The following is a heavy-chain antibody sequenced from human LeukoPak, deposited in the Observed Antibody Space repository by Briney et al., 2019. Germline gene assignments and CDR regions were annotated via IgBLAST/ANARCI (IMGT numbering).Heavy chain of an antibody. CDR3: ARRSSGSYSVGGYYCYMDV. D-gene: IGHD1-26*01. V-gene: IGHV5-51*01. CDR1: GYSFTSYW. CDR2: IYPGDSDT. J-gene: IGHJ6*03. Sequence: GESLKISCKGSGYSFTSYWIGWVRQMPGKGLEWMGIIYPGDSDTRYSPSFQGQVTISADKSISTAYLQWSSLKASDTAMYYCARRSSGSYSVGGYYCYMDVWGKGTTVTVSS.